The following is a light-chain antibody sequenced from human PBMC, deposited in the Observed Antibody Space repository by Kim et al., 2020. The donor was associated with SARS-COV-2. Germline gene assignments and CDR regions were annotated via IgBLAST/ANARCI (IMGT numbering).Light chain of an antibody. J-gene: IGKJ1*01. Sequence: SPGERATLSCRASQSVSSRYLVWYQQKPGQAPRLFIYGASSRATGIPDRFSGSGSGTDFTLTISRLEPEDFAVYYCQQYGSSSWTFGQGTKVEIK. CDR1: QSVSSRY. V-gene: IGKV3-20*01. CDR2: GAS. CDR3: QQYGSSSWT.